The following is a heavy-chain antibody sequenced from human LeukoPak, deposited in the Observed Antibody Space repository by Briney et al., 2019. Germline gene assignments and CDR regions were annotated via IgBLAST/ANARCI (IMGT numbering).Heavy chain of an antibody. CDR1: GFTFSSYS. V-gene: IGHV3-21*01. Sequence: GGSLRLSCAASGFTFSSYSMNWVRQAPGKGLEWVSSISSSSSYIYYADSVKGRFTISRDNAKNSLYLQMNSLRAEDTAVYYCARDRIASRDSDFWGQGTLVTVSS. D-gene: IGHD6-6*01. CDR3: ARDRIASRDSDF. J-gene: IGHJ4*02. CDR2: ISSSSSYI.